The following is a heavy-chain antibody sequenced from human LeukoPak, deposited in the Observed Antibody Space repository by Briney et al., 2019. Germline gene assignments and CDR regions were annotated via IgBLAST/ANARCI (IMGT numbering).Heavy chain of an antibody. J-gene: IGHJ4*02. V-gene: IGHV6-1*01. CDR3: ARSAGDVMWELFDY. D-gene: IGHD1-26*01. Sequence: SQTLSLTCAISGDSVSSNSVAWNWIRQSPSRGLEWLGRTYYRSKWYNDYAVSVKSRITINPDTSKNQFSLQLNSVTPEDTAVYYCARSAGDVMWELFDYWGQGTLVTVSS. CDR2: TYYRSKWYN. CDR1: GDSVSSNSVA.